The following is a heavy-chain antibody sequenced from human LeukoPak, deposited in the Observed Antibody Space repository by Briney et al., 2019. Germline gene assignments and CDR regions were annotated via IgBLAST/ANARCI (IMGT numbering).Heavy chain of an antibody. V-gene: IGHV4-59*12. CDR2: IYYSGST. CDR1: GGSISSYY. J-gene: IGHJ6*03. Sequence: SETLSLTCTVSGGSISSYYWSWIRQPPGKGLEWIGYIYYSGSTNYNPSLKSRVTMSVDTSKNQFSLKLSSVTAADTAVYYCARDRMDCSSTSCYPGAYYMDVWGKGTTVTVSS. CDR3: ARDRMDCSSTSCYPGAYYMDV. D-gene: IGHD2-2*01.